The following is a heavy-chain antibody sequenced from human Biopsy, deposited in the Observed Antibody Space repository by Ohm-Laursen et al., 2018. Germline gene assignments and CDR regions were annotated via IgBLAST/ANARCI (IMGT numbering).Heavy chain of an antibody. CDR3: ARLYRLDDYWNDDPPDAFDV. CDR1: GGSIRSDY. CDR2: ISGRGDT. Sequence: GTLSLTCTVSGGSIRSDYWSWIRQSPRKGLEWIGHISGRGDTNYNPSLRGRVTISVDTSKNQFPLKLSSVTAADTAVFFCARLYRLDDYWNDDPPDAFDVWGQGTMVTVSS. V-gene: IGHV4-59*01. J-gene: IGHJ3*01. D-gene: IGHD3-3*01.